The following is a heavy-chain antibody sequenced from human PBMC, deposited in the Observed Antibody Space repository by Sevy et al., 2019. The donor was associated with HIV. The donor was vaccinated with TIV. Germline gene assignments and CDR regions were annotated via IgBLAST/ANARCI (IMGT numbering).Heavy chain of an antibody. Sequence: GGSLRLSCAASGFTFSSYAMHWVRQAPGKGLEWVAVISYDGSNKYYADSVKGRFTISRDNSKNTLYLQMNSLRAEDTAVYYCARSTSVRGVTNAFDIWGQGTMVTVSS. J-gene: IGHJ3*02. D-gene: IGHD3-10*01. CDR2: ISYDGSNK. V-gene: IGHV3-30-3*01. CDR1: GFTFSSYA. CDR3: ARSTSVRGVTNAFDI.